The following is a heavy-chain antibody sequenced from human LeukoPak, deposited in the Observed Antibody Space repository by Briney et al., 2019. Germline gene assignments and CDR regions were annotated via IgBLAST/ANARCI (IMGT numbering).Heavy chain of an antibody. Sequence: GGSLRLSCAASGFTFSNYGMNWVRQAPGKGLEWVSAISGSGGGTFYADSVKGRFTISRDNSKNMLYLQMNSLRAEDTAVYYCTKCLKWFGERNNYYYMDVWGKGTTVTISS. J-gene: IGHJ6*03. CDR1: GFTFSNYG. CDR2: ISGSGGGT. D-gene: IGHD3-10*01. CDR3: TKCLKWFGERNNYYYMDV. V-gene: IGHV3-23*01.